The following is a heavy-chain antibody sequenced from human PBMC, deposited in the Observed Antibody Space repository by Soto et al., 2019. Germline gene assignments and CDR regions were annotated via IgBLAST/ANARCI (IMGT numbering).Heavy chain of an antibody. Sequence: LSLTCAISGDSVSSNSAAWNWIRQSPSRGLEWLGRTYYRSKWYNDYAVSVKSRITINPDTSKNQFSLQLNSVTPEDTAVYYCARDVGTTVYYYYGMDVWGQGTTVTVSS. D-gene: IGHD1-26*01. CDR2: TYYRSKWYN. CDR1: GDSVSSNSAA. CDR3: ARDVGTTVYYYYGMDV. J-gene: IGHJ6*02. V-gene: IGHV6-1*01.